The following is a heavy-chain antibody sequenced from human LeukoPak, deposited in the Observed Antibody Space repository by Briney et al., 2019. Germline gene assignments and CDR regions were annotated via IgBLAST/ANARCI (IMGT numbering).Heavy chain of an antibody. CDR2: ISSSGSTI. CDR3: ARDCSYQLLCEGWFDP. V-gene: IGHV3-11*01. Sequence: GWSLRLSCAASGFTFSDYYMSWIRQAPGKGLEWVSYISSSGSTIYYADSVKGRFTISRDNAKNSLYLQMNSLRAEDTAVYYCARDCSYQLLCEGWFDPWGQGTLVIVSS. CDR1: GFTFSDYY. D-gene: IGHD2-2*01. J-gene: IGHJ5*02.